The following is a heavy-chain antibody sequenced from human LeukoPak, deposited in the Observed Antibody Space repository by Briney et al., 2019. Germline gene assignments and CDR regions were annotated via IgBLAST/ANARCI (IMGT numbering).Heavy chain of an antibody. CDR1: GGTFSSYA. J-gene: IGHJ4*02. CDR2: IIPILGIA. D-gene: IGHD6-19*01. CDR3: ARDEHIAVAGWELFDY. V-gene: IGHV1-69*04. Sequence: VKVSCKASGGTFSSYAISWVRQAPGQGLEWMGRIIPILGIANYAQKFQGRVTITADKSTSTAYMELSSLRSEDTAVYYCARDEHIAVAGWELFDYWGQGTLVTVSS.